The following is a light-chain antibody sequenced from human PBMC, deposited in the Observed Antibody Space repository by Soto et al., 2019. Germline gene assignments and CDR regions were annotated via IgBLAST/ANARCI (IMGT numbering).Light chain of an antibody. J-gene: IGKJ1*01. CDR2: GVS. CDR1: QSVRSSY. CDR3: QQYGTSPRT. Sequence: EIELTQSPGTLSLSPGERATLSCRASQSVRSSYFACYQQKLGQAPRLLIYGVSNRATGIPDRFSGSGSGTDFTLTISRLESEDFAVYYCQQYGTSPRTFGQGTKVEIK. V-gene: IGKV3-20*01.